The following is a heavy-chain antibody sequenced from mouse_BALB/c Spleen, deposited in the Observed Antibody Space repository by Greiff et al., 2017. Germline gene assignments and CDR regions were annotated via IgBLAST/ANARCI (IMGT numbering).Heavy chain of an antibody. Sequence: DVKLVESGGGLVKPGGSLKLSCAASGFTFSSYTMSWVRQTPEKRLEWVATISSGGSYTYYPDSVKGRFTISRDNAKNTLYLQMSSLKSEDTAMYYCTRYGNFDYWGQGTTLTVSS. V-gene: IGHV5-6-4*01. CDR2: ISSGGSYT. J-gene: IGHJ2*01. D-gene: IGHD2-10*02. CDR1: GFTFSSYT. CDR3: TRYGNFDY.